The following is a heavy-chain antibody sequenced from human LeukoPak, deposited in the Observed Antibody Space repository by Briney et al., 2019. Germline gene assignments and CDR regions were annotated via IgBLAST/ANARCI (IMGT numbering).Heavy chain of an antibody. V-gene: IGHV4-59*01. CDR2: IYYSGST. CDR1: GGSISSYY. CDR3: AREPVVVVAATRALYYFDY. Sequence: SETLSLTCTVSGGSISSYYWSWIRQPPGKGLEWIGYIYYSGSTNYNPSLKSRVTISVDTSKNQFSLKLSSVTAADTAVYYCAREPVVVVAATRALYYFDYWGQGTLVTVS. D-gene: IGHD2-15*01. J-gene: IGHJ4*02.